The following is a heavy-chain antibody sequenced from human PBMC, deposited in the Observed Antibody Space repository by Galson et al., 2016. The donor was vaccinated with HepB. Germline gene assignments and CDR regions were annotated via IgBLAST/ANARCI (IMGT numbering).Heavy chain of an antibody. D-gene: IGHD6-13*01. CDR2: ISWNSGAI. CDR3: AKDLSGIPYYYSLDV. J-gene: IGHJ6*02. V-gene: IGHV3-9*01. Sequence: SLRLSCAASGFTFGAHAMHWVRQRPGKGLEWVSGISWNSGAIDYADSVRGRFTISRDNAKNSLDLQMSSLRAEDTALYYCAKDLSGIPYYYSLDVWGLGTMVTVS. CDR1: GFTFGAHA.